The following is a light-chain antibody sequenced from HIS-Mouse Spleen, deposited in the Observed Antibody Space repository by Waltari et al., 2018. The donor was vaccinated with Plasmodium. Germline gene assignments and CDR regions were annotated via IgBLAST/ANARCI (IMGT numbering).Light chain of an antibody. J-gene: IGKJ4*01. CDR2: DAS. V-gene: IGKV3-11*01. CDR1: QSVSSY. CDR3: QQRSNWPPLT. Sequence: EIVLTQSPATLSLSPGARAPLSCRASQSVSSYLAWYQQKPGQAPRLLSYDASNRATGIPARFSGSGSGTDFTLTISSLEPEDFAVYYCQQRSNWPPLTFGGGTKVEIK.